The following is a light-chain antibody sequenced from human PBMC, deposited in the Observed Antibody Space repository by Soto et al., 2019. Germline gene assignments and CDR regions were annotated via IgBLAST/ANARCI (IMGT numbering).Light chain of an antibody. V-gene: IGKV1-33*01. CDR2: DAS. Sequence: DIKMTQSPSSLSASVGDRVTITCQASQDISNYLTWYQQKPGKAPKLLIYDASNLETGVPSRFSGSGSGTDFTFTISRLQPEDIATYYWQQDDTLPLTFGGGTKVEIK. CDR1: QDISNY. J-gene: IGKJ4*01. CDR3: QQDDTLPLT.